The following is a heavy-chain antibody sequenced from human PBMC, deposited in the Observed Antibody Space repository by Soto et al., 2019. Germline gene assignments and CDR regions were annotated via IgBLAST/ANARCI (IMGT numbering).Heavy chain of an antibody. D-gene: IGHD3-10*01. CDR3: XXXXXXXFGELSRRGGYYYSMDV. CDR2: INDSGNI. V-gene: IGHV4-34*01. J-gene: IGHJ6*03. CDR1: GGSFSGYQ. Sequence: QVQLQQWGAGPLKPSETLSLTCAVYGGSFSGYQWSWIRQTPGKGLEWIGEINDSGNINYNPSLKSRVTILLDTPKKQSSLXLXXXXXXXXXXXXXXXXXXXXFGELSRRGGYYYSMDVWGKGTTVTVSS.